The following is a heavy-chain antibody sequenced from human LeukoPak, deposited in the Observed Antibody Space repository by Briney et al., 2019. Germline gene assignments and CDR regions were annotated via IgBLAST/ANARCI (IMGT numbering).Heavy chain of an antibody. J-gene: IGHJ4*02. CDR2: IIPIFGTA. V-gene: IGHV1-69*13. CDR3: ARPHYYGDSYYFDY. D-gene: IGHD4-17*01. Sequence: SVKVSCKASGGTFSSYAISWVRQVPGQGLEWMGGIIPIFGTANYAQKFQGRVTITADESTSTAYMELSSLRSEDTAVYYCARPHYYGDSYYFDYWGQGTLVTVSS. CDR1: GGTFSSYA.